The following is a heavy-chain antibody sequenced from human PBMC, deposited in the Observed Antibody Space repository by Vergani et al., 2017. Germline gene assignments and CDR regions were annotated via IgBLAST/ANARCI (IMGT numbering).Heavy chain of an antibody. Sequence: EVQLLESGGGLVQPGGSLRLSCAASGFTFSSYAMSWVRKAPGKGLEWVSAISGSGGSTYYADSVKGRFTISRDNSKNTLYLQMNSLRAEDTAVYYCAKSACITIFGVFIIRPRNFDYWGQGTLVTVSS. CDR3: AKSACITIFGVFIIRPRNFDY. CDR2: ISGSGGST. D-gene: IGHD3-3*01. CDR1: GFTFSSYA. V-gene: IGHV3-23*01. J-gene: IGHJ4*02.